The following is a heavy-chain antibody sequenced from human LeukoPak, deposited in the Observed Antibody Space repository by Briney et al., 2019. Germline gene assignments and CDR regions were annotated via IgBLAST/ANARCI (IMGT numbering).Heavy chain of an antibody. D-gene: IGHD2-2*01. J-gene: IGHJ3*02. CDR1: GGSISSYY. V-gene: IGHV4-4*07. CDR3: ARGPRMVAMNGYAFDI. Sequence: SETLSLTCIVSGGSISSYYWNWIRQSAGKGLEWIGRIYIGGSTSYNPSLKSRVTMSVDTSKIQFSLNLTSVTAADTAMYYCARGPRMVAMNGYAFDIWGPGTTVIVSS. CDR2: IYIGGST.